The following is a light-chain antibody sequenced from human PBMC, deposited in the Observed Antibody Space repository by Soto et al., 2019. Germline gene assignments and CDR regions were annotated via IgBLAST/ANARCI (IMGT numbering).Light chain of an antibody. Sequence: QSALTQPASVSGSPGQSITISCTGTSTDVGTYNLVSWYQQHPGKAPKLIIYEGNRRPSGVSYRFSGSKSGNTASLTISGLQAEDEADYYCCSYAGSSTWVFGGGTQLTVL. V-gene: IGLV2-23*01. CDR1: STDVGTYNL. CDR2: EGN. CDR3: CSYAGSSTWV. J-gene: IGLJ3*02.